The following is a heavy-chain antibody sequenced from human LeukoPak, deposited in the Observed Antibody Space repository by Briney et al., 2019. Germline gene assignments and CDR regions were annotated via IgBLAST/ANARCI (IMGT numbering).Heavy chain of an antibody. J-gene: IGHJ6*03. V-gene: IGHV3-43*02. CDR2: ISGDGGST. CDR1: GLTFDDYS. CDR3: EYYVGDVGSTYYSGV. D-gene: IGHD3-10*02. Sequence: PGGSLRLSCAASGLTFDDYSMHWAHQAPGKGLGCVALISGDGGSTYHADSVKGLITIFRDNSENSLYLQMNSLNTVSTDLKDWEYYVGDVGSTYYSGVGGKGTGATVTS.